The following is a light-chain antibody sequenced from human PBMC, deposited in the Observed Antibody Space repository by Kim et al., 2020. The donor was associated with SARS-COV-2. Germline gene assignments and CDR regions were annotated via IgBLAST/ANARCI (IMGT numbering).Light chain of an antibody. V-gene: IGLV2-14*03. Sequence: GQSITISCTGTSSDVGGYNSVSWYQQHPGKAPKLMIYDSSGRASGVSNRFSGPQSGNTASLTISGLRAEDEADYYCSSHTTSSTYVFGSGTKVTVL. J-gene: IGLJ1*01. CDR2: DSS. CDR1: SSDVGGYNS. CDR3: SSHTTSSTYV.